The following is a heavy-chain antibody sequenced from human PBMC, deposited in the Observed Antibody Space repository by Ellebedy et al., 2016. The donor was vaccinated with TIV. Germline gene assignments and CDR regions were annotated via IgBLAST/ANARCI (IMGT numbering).Heavy chain of an antibody. Sequence: GESLKISCTTSGFIFTRHYMNWVRQAPGKGLEWVSVISSGGTTYYADSVKGRFSVSRDNANNTMYLQMNSLRAEDTAIYYCARRYTSGWAPFHYWGQGTLVTVSS. CDR1: GFIFTRHY. D-gene: IGHD6-19*01. V-gene: IGHV3-66*01. J-gene: IGHJ4*02. CDR3: ARRYTSGWAPFHY. CDR2: ISSGGTT.